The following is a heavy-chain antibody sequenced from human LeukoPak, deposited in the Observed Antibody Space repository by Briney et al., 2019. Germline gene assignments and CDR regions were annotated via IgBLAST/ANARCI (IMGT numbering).Heavy chain of an antibody. CDR1: GFTFSYYS. CDR3: ATLHWARDAVSFDY. J-gene: IGHJ4*02. Sequence: GGSLRLSCAASGFTFSYYSMNWVRQAPGKGLEWISYISRSSSTIYYADPVRGRFTISRGDAKNSVYLQMNSLRAEDTAIYYCATLHWARDAVSFDYWGQGSLVTVSS. CDR2: ISRSSSTI. D-gene: IGHD4-17*01. V-gene: IGHV3-48*04.